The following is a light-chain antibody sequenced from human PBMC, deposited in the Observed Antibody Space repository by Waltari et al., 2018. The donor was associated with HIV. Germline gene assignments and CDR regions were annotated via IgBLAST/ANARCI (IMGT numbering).Light chain of an antibody. Sequence: EIVMTQSPATLSVAPGERATLSCRASQSVSINLAWYQQKPGPAPRLLIYGASTRATGIPARFSGSGSGTEFTLTISSLQSEDFAVYYCQQYNNWWTFGQGTKVEIK. CDR3: QQYNNWWT. CDR1: QSVSIN. CDR2: GAS. V-gene: IGKV3-15*01. J-gene: IGKJ1*01.